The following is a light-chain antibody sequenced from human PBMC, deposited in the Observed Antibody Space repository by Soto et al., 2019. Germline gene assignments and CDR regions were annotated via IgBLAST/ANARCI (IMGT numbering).Light chain of an antibody. J-gene: IGKJ5*01. CDR1: ETISTF. CDR2: AAS. Sequence: IQMTQSPSSLSASLGDRVTMTCRSSETISTFLNWYQHTPGKAPKLLIYAASHLQSGVPSRFSGSGSGTDFTLTISGLQPEDFASYYCQQSYNTSPITFGQGTRLEIK. V-gene: IGKV1-39*01. CDR3: QQSYNTSPIT.